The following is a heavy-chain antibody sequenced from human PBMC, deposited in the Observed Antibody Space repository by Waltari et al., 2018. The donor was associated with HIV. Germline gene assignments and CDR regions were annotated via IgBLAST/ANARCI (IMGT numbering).Heavy chain of an antibody. CDR2: MNLDSGDA. Sequence: QGRLVQSGAEAREPGASVKVSCKALGYTFADNDINWIRRAPGRGLEWLGWMNLDSGDAGFGQRFQGRLNMTRDTSAKTFYLELFKLESQDTAFYYCSLGRRGALFGDDWGQGTLVTVSS. CDR3: SLGRRGALFGDD. D-gene: IGHD3-3*01. V-gene: IGHV1-8*01. J-gene: IGHJ4*02. CDR1: GYTFADND.